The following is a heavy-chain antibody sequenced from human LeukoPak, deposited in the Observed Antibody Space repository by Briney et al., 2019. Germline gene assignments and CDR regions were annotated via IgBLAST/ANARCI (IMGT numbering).Heavy chain of an antibody. CDR1: GFTFSSYW. V-gene: IGHV3-74*01. CDR2: INSDGSST. J-gene: IGHJ3*02. CDR3: ARDGPTYYYDSSGYRDVFDI. Sequence: GGSLRLSCAASGFTFSSYWMHWVRQAPGKGLVWVSRINSDGSSTSYADSVKGRFTISRDNAKNTLYLQMNSLRAEDTAVYYCARDGPTYYYDSSGYRDVFDIWGQGTMVTVSS. D-gene: IGHD3-22*01.